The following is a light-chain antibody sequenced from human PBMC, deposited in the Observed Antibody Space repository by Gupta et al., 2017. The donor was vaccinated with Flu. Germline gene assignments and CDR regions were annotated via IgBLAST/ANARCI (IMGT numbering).Light chain of an antibody. CDR1: QSVLYNKNY. CDR2: WAS. Sequence: DIVMTQSPDFLAVSLGERATINCKSSQSVLYNKNYLAWYQQKPGQSPNLLIYWASTRESGVPDRFSDSGSGTDFTLTISSLQAEGVAVYYCQQDYSVPYTFGQGTKMELK. J-gene: IGKJ2*01. V-gene: IGKV4-1*01. CDR3: QQDYSVPYT.